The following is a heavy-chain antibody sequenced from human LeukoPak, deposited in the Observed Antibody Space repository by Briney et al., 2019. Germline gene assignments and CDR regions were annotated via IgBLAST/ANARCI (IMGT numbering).Heavy chain of an antibody. CDR1: GDSVASNSVT. CDR2: TYYRSKWNV. CDR3: ARGFRYYDYVWGSSRAFDY. Sequence: RSQTLSLTCAISGDSVASNSVTWNWVRQSPSRGLEWLGRTYYRSKWNVDYAESVKSRITINPDTSKNQFFLQLTFVTPEDTAVYYCARGFRYYDYVWGSSRAFDYWGQGTLVTVSS. J-gene: IGHJ4*02. D-gene: IGHD3-16*01. V-gene: IGHV6-1*01.